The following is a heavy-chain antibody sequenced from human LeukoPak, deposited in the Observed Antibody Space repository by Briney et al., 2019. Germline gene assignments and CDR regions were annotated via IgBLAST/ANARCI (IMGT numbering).Heavy chain of an antibody. Sequence: PSETLSLTCAVYGGSFSGYYWSWIRQPPGKGLEWIGEINHSGSTNYNPSLKSRVTISVDTSKNQFSLKLSSVTAADTAVYYCARGYVSSYDILTGYYEYNWFDPWGQGTLVTVSS. V-gene: IGHV4-34*01. CDR1: GGSFSGYY. D-gene: IGHD3-9*01. CDR3: ARGYVSSYDILTGYYEYNWFDP. CDR2: INHSGST. J-gene: IGHJ5*02.